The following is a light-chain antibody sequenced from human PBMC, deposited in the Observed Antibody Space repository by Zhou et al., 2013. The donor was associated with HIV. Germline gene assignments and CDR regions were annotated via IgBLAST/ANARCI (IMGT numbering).Light chain of an antibody. CDR3: VQSLQIPT. J-gene: IGKJ1*01. V-gene: IGKV2-28*01. CDR2: LGS. Sequence: EIVMTQSPLSLSVTPGEPASISCRSSQSLLYSNGNNYLTWYLQRPRQSPQLLIYLGSLRASGVPDRFSGSGSGTDFTLKISRVEAEDVGVYYCVQSLQIPTFGQGTKVEIK. CDR1: QSLLYSNGNNY.